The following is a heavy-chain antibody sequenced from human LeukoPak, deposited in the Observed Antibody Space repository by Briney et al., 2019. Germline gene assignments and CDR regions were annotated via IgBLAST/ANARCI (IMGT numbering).Heavy chain of an antibody. V-gene: IGHV3-30*03. CDR2: ILYDGSIK. Sequence: GGSLRLSCAASGFTFSNYGMRWVRQAPGKGLEWVAVILYDGSIKDYTDSVKGRFTISRDNSKNTLYLQMNSLRAEDTAVYYCATNKLDRQPGHYYYGMDVWGQGTTVTVSS. CDR3: ATNKLDRQPGHYYYGMDV. D-gene: IGHD1-1*01. J-gene: IGHJ6*02. CDR1: GFTFSNYG.